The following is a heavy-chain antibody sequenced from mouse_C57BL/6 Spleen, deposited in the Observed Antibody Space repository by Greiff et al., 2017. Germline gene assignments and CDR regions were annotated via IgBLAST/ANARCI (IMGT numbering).Heavy chain of an antibody. CDR1: GYTFTDYY. CDR3: ARGRYGSSYAWFAY. Sequence: VQLQQSGPELVKPGASVKISCKASGYTFTDYYMNWVKQSHGKSLEWIGDINPNNGGTSYNQKFKGKATLTVDKSSSTAYMELRSLTSEDSAVYYCARGRYGSSYAWFAYWGQGTLVTVSA. J-gene: IGHJ3*01. D-gene: IGHD1-1*01. V-gene: IGHV1-26*01. CDR2: INPNNGGT.